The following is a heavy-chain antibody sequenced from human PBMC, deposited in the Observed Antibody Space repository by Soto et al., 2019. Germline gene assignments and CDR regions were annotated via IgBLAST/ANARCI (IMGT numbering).Heavy chain of an antibody. D-gene: IGHD3-9*01. CDR1: RFTFSIYS. CDR3: ARGLIDNAYFDWFVNY. CDR2: ISDNSNFK. J-gene: IGHJ4*02. Sequence: EVQLVESGGGLVKPGGSLRLSCAASRFTFSIYSMNWVRQAPGKGLEWVSSISDNSNFKYYGDSVKGRFTISRDNAKNALYLQMNSLRGEDTAVYYCARGLIDNAYFDWFVNYWGQGTLVTVSS. V-gene: IGHV3-21*01.